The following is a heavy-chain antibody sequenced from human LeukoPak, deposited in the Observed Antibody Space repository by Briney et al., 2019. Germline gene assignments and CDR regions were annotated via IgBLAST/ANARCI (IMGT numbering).Heavy chain of an antibody. CDR3: ARLNYDFWSGVWEGYYMDV. Sequence: GGSLRLSCEASGFTFSSYWMTWVRQAPRKGLEWVANIGEDGSEKYYVDSVKGRFTISRDNAKNSLYLQVNSLRAEDTAVYYCARLNYDFWSGVWEGYYMDVWGKGTTVTVSS. D-gene: IGHD3-3*01. J-gene: IGHJ6*03. CDR2: IGEDGSEK. V-gene: IGHV3-7*01. CDR1: GFTFSSYW.